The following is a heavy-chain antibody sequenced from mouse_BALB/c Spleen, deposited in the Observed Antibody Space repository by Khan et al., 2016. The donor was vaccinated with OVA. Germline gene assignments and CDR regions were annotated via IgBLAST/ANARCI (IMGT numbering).Heavy chain of an antibody. Sequence: EVELVESGGGLVKPGGSLKLSCAASGFPFSSYDMSWIRQTPEKRLEWVAYISSGGGITYYPDTVKGRFTISRDNAKNILYLQMGSLKSEDTAMYYCARHSDWEWAMDYWGQGTSVTVSS. V-gene: IGHV5-12-1*01. CDR3: ARHSDWEWAMDY. CDR1: GFPFSSYD. J-gene: IGHJ4*01. CDR2: ISSGGGIT. D-gene: IGHD4-1*01.